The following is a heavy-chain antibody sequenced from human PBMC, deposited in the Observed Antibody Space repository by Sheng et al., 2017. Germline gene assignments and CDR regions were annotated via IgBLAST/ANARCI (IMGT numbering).Heavy chain of an antibody. Sequence: QVQLQESGPGLVKAFGDPCPSPALSLVAPSVVTTGAGSGSPPGRDWSGLGVSIPVGAPTTTPPSKSRVTMSVDTSKNQFSLKLSSVTAADTAVYYCARDPGDIWGQGTMVTVSS. CDR2: SIPVGAP. V-gene: IGHV4-4*07. J-gene: IGHJ3*02. CDR1: VAPSVVTT. CDR3: ARDPGDI.